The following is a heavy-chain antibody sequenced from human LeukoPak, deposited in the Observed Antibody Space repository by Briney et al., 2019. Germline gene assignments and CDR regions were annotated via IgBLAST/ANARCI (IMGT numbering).Heavy chain of an antibody. CDR3: ARQGTYAGSYYFDS. J-gene: IGHJ4*02. CDR2: IYYSGST. V-gene: IGHV4-39*01. Sequence: SETLSLTCTVSGGSISSSSYYWGWIRQPPGKGLEWIGSIYYSGSTYYNPSLKSRVTISVDTSKNQFSLKLSSVTAADTAVYHCARQGTYAGSYYFDSWGQGSLVTVSS. CDR1: GGSISSSSYY. D-gene: IGHD1-1*01.